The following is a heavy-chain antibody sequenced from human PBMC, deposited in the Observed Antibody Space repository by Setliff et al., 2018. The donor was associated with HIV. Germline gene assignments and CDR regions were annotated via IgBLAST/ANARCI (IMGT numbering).Heavy chain of an antibody. Sequence: SETLSLTCTVSGGSFSSNTYSWGWIRQPPGMGLEWIGSIHSSGTTNYNPSLKSRVAMSVDTSRSQFSLKRRSGTAADAAVYYCARHKTNYDFYAFDVWGQGTMVTVSS. CDR1: GGSFSSNTYS. CDR2: IHSSGTT. J-gene: IGHJ3*01. V-gene: IGHV4-39*01. CDR3: ARHKTNYDFYAFDV. D-gene: IGHD3-3*01.